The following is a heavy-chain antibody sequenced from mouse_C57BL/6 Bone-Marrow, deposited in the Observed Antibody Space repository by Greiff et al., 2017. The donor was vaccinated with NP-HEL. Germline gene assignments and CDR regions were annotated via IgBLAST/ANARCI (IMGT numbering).Heavy chain of an antibody. CDR2: IDPSDSYT. Sequence: QVQLQQPGAELVRPGTSVKLSCKASGYTFTSYWMHWVKQRPGQGLEWIGVIDPSDSYTNYNQTLKGKATLTVDPSSSTAYMQLSSLTSEDSAVYYCARKAPRGSSWGFAYWGQGTLVTVSA. D-gene: IGHD1-1*01. J-gene: IGHJ3*01. CDR3: ARKAPRGSSWGFAY. CDR1: GYTFTSYW. V-gene: IGHV1-59*01.